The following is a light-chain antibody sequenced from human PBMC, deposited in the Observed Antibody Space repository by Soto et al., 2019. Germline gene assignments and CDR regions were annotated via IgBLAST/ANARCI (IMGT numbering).Light chain of an antibody. CDR3: QQFGGSPLFT. J-gene: IGKJ3*01. Sequence: EIVLTQSPGTLSLSPGERATLSCRASQTISSSYLAWYQQKPGQAPRLLIYAASTRATGIPDRFSGSGSGTDFPLPINRLEPEDFAGYFCQQFGGSPLFTFGPGTKGDIK. CDR2: AAS. V-gene: IGKV3-20*01. CDR1: QTISSSY.